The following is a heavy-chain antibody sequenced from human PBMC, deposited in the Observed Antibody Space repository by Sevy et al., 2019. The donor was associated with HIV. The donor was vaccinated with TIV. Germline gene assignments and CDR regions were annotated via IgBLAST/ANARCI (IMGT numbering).Heavy chain of an antibody. CDR1: GFTFSSYG. CDR2: IWYDGSNK. J-gene: IGHJ4*02. D-gene: IGHD6-13*01. V-gene: IGHV3-33*01. Sequence: GGSLRLSCAASGFTFSSYGMHWVRQAPGKGPEWVAVIWYDGSNKYYADSVKGRFTISRDNSKNTLYLQMNSLRAEDTAVYYCAREEAAATSFDYWGQGTLVTVSS. CDR3: AREEAAATSFDY.